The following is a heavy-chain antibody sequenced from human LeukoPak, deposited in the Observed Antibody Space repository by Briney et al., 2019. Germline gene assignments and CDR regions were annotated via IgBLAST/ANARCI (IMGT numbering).Heavy chain of an antibody. CDR3: ARARTGDHFFDS. J-gene: IGHJ4*02. D-gene: IGHD7-27*01. Sequence: SQTLSLTCAISGDSVSSGSAAWNWIRQSPSRGLEWLGRTYYRSKWYNDYAVSLKSRISFSADTSKNQFSLQLNSLTPEDTAVYFCARARTGDHFFDSWGQGTLVTVSS. V-gene: IGHV6-1*01. CDR1: GDSVSSGSAA. CDR2: TYYRSKWYN.